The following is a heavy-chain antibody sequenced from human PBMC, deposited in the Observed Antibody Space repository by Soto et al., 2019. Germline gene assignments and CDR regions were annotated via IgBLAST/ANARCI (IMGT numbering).Heavy chain of an antibody. CDR1: GGSISSGDYY. V-gene: IGHV4-30-4*02. D-gene: IGHD6-13*01. CDR3: ASIAASADYYGMHV. J-gene: IGHJ6*02. CDR2: IYYSGST. Sequence: SETLSLTCTVSGGSISSGDYYWSWIRQPPGKGLEWIGYIYYSGSTYYNPSLKSRVTISVDTSKNQFSLKLSSVTAADTAVYYCASIAASADYYGMHVWGHGTTVSVSS.